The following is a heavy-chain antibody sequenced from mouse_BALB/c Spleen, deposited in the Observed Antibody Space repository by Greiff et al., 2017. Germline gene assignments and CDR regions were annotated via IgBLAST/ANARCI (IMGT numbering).Heavy chain of an antibody. CDR2: INPSNGGT. D-gene: IGHD1-2*01. V-gene: IGHV1S81*02. Sequence: VKLQESGAELVKPGASVKLSCKASGYTFTSYYMYWVKQRPGQGLEWIGEINPSNGGTNFNEKFKSKATLTVDKSSSTAYMQLSSLTSEDSAVYYCTRYGYGQGYWGQGTTLTVSS. J-gene: IGHJ2*01. CDR3: TRYGYGQGY. CDR1: GYTFTSYY.